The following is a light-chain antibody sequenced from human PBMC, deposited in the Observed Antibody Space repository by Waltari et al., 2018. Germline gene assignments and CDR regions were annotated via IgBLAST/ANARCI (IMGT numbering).Light chain of an antibody. J-gene: IGKJ4*01. V-gene: IGKV3-15*01. Sequence: ETVMTQSPPTLSVSPGERATLPCRASQSVSSDLAWYQQKPGQAPRLLIYGASPRATGIPGRFSGSGSGTEFTLTISSLQSEDFAVYYCQQYNNWPLTFGGGTKVEI. CDR1: QSVSSD. CDR3: QQYNNWPLT. CDR2: GAS.